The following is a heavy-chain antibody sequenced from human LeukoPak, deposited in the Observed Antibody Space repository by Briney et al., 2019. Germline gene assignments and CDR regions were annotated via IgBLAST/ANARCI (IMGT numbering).Heavy chain of an antibody. CDR3: ARQQDTTNPGY. CDR2: ISGSGDDT. Sequence: GGSLRLSCAASGFTFSSSPMSRVRQAPGKGLEWVSSISGSGDDTHYADSVKGRFTISRDNSKNTLYLQMNGLRAEDTAVYYCARQQDTTNPGYWGQGTLVTVSS. J-gene: IGHJ4*02. V-gene: IGHV3-23*01. D-gene: IGHD5-18*01. CDR1: GFTFSSSP.